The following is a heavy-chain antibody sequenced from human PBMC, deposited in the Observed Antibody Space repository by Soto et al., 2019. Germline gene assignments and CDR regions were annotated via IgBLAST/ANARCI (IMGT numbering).Heavy chain of an antibody. CDR2: IYSSGST. Sequence: SETLSLTCTASGGSISSGGYYWSWIRQHPRKGLEWIGYIYSSGSTYYNPSLRSRVATSIDTSKNQFSLRLTSVTTADTAVYYCASSVLMATIPDSWGQGTLVTVSS. V-gene: IGHV4-31*03. D-gene: IGHD2-8*01. CDR1: GGSISSGGYY. CDR3: ASSVLMATIPDS. J-gene: IGHJ4*02.